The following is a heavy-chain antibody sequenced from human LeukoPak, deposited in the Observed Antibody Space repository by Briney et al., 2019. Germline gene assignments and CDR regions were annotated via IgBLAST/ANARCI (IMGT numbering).Heavy chain of an antibody. V-gene: IGHV4-59*01. Sequence: PSETLSLTCTASGGSISSYYWSWLRQPPGKGLEWIGYIYYSGSTNYNPSLQSRLTISVDTSKNQFSLKLSSVTAADTAVYYCASDLRYSSGWYGGYYYYYGMDVWGKGTTVTVSS. D-gene: IGHD6-19*01. CDR2: IYYSGST. CDR3: ASDLRYSSGWYGGYYYYYGMDV. CDR1: GGSISSYY. J-gene: IGHJ6*04.